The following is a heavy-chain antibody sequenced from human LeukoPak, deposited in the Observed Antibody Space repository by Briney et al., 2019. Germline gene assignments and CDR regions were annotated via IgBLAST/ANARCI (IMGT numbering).Heavy chain of an antibody. CDR2: IYTSGST. J-gene: IGHJ6*03. CDR3: ARGLYDYVWGSYYYYYMDV. D-gene: IGHD3-16*01. CDR1: GGSISSYY. Sequence: SETLSLTCTVSGGSISSYYWSWIRQPPGMGLEWIGYIYTSGSTNYNPSLKSRVTISVGTSKNQFSLKLSSVTAADTAVYYCARGLYDYVWGSYYYYYMDVWGKGTTVTVSS. V-gene: IGHV4-4*09.